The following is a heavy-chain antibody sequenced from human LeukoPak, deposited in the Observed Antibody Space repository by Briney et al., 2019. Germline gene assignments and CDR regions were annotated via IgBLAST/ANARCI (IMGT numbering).Heavy chain of an antibody. Sequence: SETLSLTCTVSGGSISSYYWSWIRQPPGKGLEWIGYIYYSGSTNYNPSLKGRVTISVDTSKNQFSLKLSSVTAADTAVYYCARGRYCSSTSCSLMFDPWGQGTLVTVSS. CDR2: IYYSGST. J-gene: IGHJ5*02. CDR1: GGSISSYY. V-gene: IGHV4-59*01. D-gene: IGHD2-2*01. CDR3: ARGRYCSSTSCSLMFDP.